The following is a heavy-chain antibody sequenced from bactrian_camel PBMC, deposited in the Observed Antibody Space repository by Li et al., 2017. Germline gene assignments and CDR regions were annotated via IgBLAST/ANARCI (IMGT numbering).Heavy chain of an antibody. CDR1: GYFYCTND. J-gene: IGHJ4*01. V-gene: IGHV3S53*01. CDR3: AAAPYVGASGYCYAHLVTEYSN. D-gene: IGHD1*01. CDR2: IDSDGST. Sequence: VQLVESGGGSVQVGGSLRLSCAASGYFYCTNDMSWYRQPPGKEREFVSGIDSDGSTTYADSVKGRFTISRDNAKNTLYLQMNSLKPEDTAMYYCAAAPYVGASGYCYAHLVTEYSNSGQGTQVTVS.